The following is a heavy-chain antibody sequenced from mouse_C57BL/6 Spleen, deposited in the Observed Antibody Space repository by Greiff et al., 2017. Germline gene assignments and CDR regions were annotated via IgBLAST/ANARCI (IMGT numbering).Heavy chain of an antibody. CDR3: ARRGGYYDYAMDY. CDR1: GYTFTGSW. Sequence: VQLQQSGAELMKPGASVKLSCKATGYTFTGSWIEWVKQRPGHGLEWIGEILPGSGSTNYNEKFKGKATFTADTSSTPAYMQLSSLTTKDSAIYYCARRGGYYDYAMDYWGPGTSVTVSS. J-gene: IGHJ4*01. D-gene: IGHD2-3*01. V-gene: IGHV1-9*01. CDR2: ILPGSGST.